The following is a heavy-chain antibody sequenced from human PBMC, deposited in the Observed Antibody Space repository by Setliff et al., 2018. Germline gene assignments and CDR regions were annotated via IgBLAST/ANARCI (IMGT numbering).Heavy chain of an antibody. D-gene: IGHD1-26*01. CDR2: IHHSGKA. CDR1: GFSISSGYY. J-gene: IGHJ2*01. Sequence: SETLSLTCAVSGFSISSGYYWGWIRQPPGKGLEWIVNIHHSGKAYYNPSLKSRVTISVDTSKAQFSLKLSSVTAADTAVYYCARDGGSSYSGYWYFDLWGRGTLVTVSS. CDR3: ARDGGSSYSGYWYFDL. V-gene: IGHV4-38-2*02.